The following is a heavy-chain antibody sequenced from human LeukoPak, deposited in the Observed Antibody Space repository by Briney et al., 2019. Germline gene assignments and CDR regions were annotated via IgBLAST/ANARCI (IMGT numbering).Heavy chain of an antibody. CDR3: ARWLQQTPFYYFVY. CDR2: IYYTGST. J-gene: IGHJ4*02. CDR1: GGSISGYS. Sequence: SETLSLTCSVSGGSISGYSWSWIRQSPGRGLEWIGYIYYTGSTNYNPSLESRVTISVDTSKNQFSLSLNSVTAADTAVYYCARWLQQTPFYYFVYWGQGTLVTASS. V-gene: IGHV4-59*01. D-gene: IGHD5-24*01.